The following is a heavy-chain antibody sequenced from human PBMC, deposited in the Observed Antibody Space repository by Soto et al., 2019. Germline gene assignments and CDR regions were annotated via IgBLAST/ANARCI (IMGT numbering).Heavy chain of an antibody. V-gene: IGHV4-31*03. J-gene: IGHJ6*02. CDR2: IYDSGTT. CDR3: ARVLRATVTTYYGMDV. CDR1: GGSMSSGDYY. Sequence: QVQLQESGPGLVKPSQTLSLTCTVSGGSMSSGDYYWSWIRHHPGKGLEWIGYIYDSGTTSYSPSLKSRVGISRDTSKNQFYLKVPSVTAADTAVYYCARVLRATVTTYYGMDVWGQGTTVTVSS. D-gene: IGHD4-17*01.